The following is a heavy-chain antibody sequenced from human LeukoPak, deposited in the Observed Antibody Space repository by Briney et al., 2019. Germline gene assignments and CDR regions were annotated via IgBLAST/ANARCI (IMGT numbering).Heavy chain of an antibody. CDR2: INPNSGGT. J-gene: IGHJ4*02. D-gene: IGHD6-19*01. CDR3: ARIAVAGSVDY. V-gene: IGHV1-2*02. Sequence: ASVKVSCKASGYTFTSYDINWVRQATGQGLEWMGWINPNSGGTNYAQKFQGRVTMTRDTSISTAYMELSRLRSDDTAVYYCARIAVAGSVDYWGQGTLVTVSS. CDR1: GYTFTSYD.